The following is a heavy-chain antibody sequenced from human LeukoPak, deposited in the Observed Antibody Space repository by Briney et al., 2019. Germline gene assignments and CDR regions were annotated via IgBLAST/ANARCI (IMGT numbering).Heavy chain of an antibody. D-gene: IGHD6-19*01. CDR3: AKDPAIAVAGMWPNDY. J-gene: IGHJ4*02. CDR1: GFTFSSYA. CDR2: ISGSGGST. V-gene: IGHV3-23*01. Sequence: PGGSLRLSCAASGFTFSSYAMSWVRQAPGKGLEWVSAISGSGGSTYYADSVKGRFTISRDNSKNTLYLQMNSLRAEDTAVYYCAKDPAIAVAGMWPNDYWGQGTLVTVSS.